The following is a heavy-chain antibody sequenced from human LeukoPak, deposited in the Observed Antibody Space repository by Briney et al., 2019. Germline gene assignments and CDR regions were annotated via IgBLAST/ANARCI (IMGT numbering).Heavy chain of an antibody. Sequence: ASVKVSCKASGYTFTSYGITWVRQAPGKGLEWMGWISAYNGNTNYAQKVQDRVTMTTDASTSTAYMELRSLRSDDTAWYYCARVVLYDSSGYYYAPLSYFDYWGQGTLFTVSS. CDR2: ISAYNGNT. CDR3: ARVVLYDSSGYYYAPLSYFDY. D-gene: IGHD3-22*01. J-gene: IGHJ4*02. V-gene: IGHV1-18*01. CDR1: GYTFTSYG.